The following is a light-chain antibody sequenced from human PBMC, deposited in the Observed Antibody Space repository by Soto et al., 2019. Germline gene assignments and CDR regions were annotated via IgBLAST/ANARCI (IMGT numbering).Light chain of an antibody. Sequence: EIAMTQSPGTLSLSPGERATLSCRASQSVSSSYLAWYQQKPGQAPRLLIYGASTRATGIPARFSGSGSGTEFTLSISSLQSEDFAVYYCQQHNNWPLTFGGGTKVDIK. CDR1: QSVSSSY. CDR3: QQHNNWPLT. V-gene: IGKV3-15*01. J-gene: IGKJ4*01. CDR2: GAS.